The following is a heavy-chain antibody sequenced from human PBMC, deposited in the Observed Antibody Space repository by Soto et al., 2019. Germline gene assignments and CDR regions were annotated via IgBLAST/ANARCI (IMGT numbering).Heavy chain of an antibody. V-gene: IGHV3-7*03. CDR2: IKQDGSEK. CDR1: GFTFSDYW. Sequence: GGSLRLSCAASGFTFSDYWMSWARQTPGKGLEWVANIKQDGSEKYYVDSVKGRFTISRDNSKNTLYLQMNSLRAEDTALYYCAKGRSYYYYYGVDVWGQGTTVTVSS. J-gene: IGHJ6*02. CDR3: AKGRSYYYYYGVDV.